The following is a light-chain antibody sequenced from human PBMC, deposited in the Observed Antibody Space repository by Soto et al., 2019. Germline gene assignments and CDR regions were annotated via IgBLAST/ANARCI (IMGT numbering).Light chain of an antibody. CDR3: SSSDDNRDAEV. Sequence: QSVLTQPPSASGTPGQRVTISCSGSSSNIGSNTVNWYQQLPGTAPKLLIYTNDQRPSGVPDRFSGSKSGTSASLAISGLQFEDEADYHCSSSDDNRDAEVFGAGTKLTVL. CDR1: SSNIGSNT. J-gene: IGLJ1*01. CDR2: TND. V-gene: IGLV1-44*01.